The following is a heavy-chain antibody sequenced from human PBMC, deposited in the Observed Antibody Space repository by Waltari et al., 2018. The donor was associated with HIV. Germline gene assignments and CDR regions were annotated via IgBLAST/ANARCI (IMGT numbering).Heavy chain of an antibody. V-gene: IGHV1-69*01. D-gene: IGHD3-3*01. Sequence: QVQLVQSGAEVKKPGSSVKVSCKSSGGTVSSYAVSWVRQAPGQGLEWMGGIITLCGTLQYAQKFQGRGTITRDGSTSTVYRELSSLRSEDTAVYYCARDKAHNDVWSGYVSWGQGTLVTVSS. CDR1: GGTVSSYA. CDR3: ARDKAHNDVWSGYVS. J-gene: IGHJ5*02. CDR2: IITLCGTL.